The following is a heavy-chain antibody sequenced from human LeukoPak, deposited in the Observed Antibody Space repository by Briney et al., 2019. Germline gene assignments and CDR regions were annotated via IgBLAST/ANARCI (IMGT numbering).Heavy chain of an antibody. CDR2: ISNSGSTI. J-gene: IGHJ4*02. Sequence: GGSLRLSCAASGFTFSVYEMNWVRQAPGKGLEWVSYISNSGSTIYYADSVKGRFFISRDNAKNSLYLQMNSLRAEDTAIYYCAKSGSGYYIWGQGTLVTVSS. CDR1: GFTFSVYE. D-gene: IGHD3-3*01. CDR3: AKSGSGYYI. V-gene: IGHV3-48*03.